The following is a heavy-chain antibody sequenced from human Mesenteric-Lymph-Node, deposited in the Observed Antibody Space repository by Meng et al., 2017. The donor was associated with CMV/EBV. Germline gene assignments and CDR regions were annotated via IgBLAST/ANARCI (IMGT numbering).Heavy chain of an antibody. CDR3: ARGRRLRSPYYYYGMDV. Sequence: GESLKISCAASGFTFSSYWMSWVRQAPGKGLEWVANIKQDGSEKYYVDSVKGRFTISRDNAKNSLYLQMNSLRAEDTAVYYCARGRRLRSPYYYYGMDVWGQGTTVTVSS. J-gene: IGHJ6*02. V-gene: IGHV3-7*01. D-gene: IGHD2-21*02. CDR2: IKQDGSEK. CDR1: GFTFSSYW.